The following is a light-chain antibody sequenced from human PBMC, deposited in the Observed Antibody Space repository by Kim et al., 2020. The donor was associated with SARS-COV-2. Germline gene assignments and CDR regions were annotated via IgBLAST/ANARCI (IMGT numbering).Light chain of an antibody. CDR1: SSDVGGYNY. V-gene: IGLV2-14*03. Sequence: PGQSITISCTGTSSDVGGYNYVSWYQQYPGKAPKLMLYDVTKRPSGVSNRFSGSKSGNTASLTISGLQAEDDADYYCSSYRSSGYVFGTGTKVTVL. CDR3: SSYRSSGYV. CDR2: DVT. J-gene: IGLJ1*01.